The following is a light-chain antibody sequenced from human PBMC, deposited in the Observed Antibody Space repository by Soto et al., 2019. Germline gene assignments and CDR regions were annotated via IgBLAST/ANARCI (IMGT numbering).Light chain of an antibody. CDR3: TSYTSNTSHVV. CDR1: SSDIGGYNY. V-gene: IGLV2-14*01. CDR2: EVT. J-gene: IGLJ2*01. Sequence: QSALTQPASVSGSPGQSITISCTGTSSDIGGYNYVSWYQQHPGKAPKFLIYEVTNRPSGVSNRFSGSKSGNTASLTISGLQAEDEADYYCTSYTSNTSHVVFGGGTKLTVL.